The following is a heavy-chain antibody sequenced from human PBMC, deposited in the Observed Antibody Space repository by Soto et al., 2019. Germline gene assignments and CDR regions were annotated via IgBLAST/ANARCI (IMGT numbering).Heavy chain of an antibody. J-gene: IGHJ4*02. D-gene: IGHD7-27*01. CDR1: GGSITSDYSC. CDR3: ARGPSGDKVHY. Sequence: QVQLQESGPGLVKPSQTLSLTCTVSGGSITSDYSCWSWIRQPPGEGLEWIGHIFDSGTTYTNPSLRSQVAISLATSTNHFSLTLSSVTAADTAVYYCARGPSGDKVHYWGQGALVTVSS. CDR2: IFDSGTT. V-gene: IGHV4-30-4*01.